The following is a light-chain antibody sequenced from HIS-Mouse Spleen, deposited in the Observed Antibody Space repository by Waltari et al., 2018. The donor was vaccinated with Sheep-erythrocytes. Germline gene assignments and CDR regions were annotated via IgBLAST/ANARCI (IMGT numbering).Light chain of an antibody. V-gene: IGLV2-23*01. J-gene: IGLJ3*02. CDR1: SSYVGRYNL. Sequence: QSALTQPASVSGSPGQSITISCPGTSSYVGRYNLVSWYQQHPGKAPKLMLYEGSKRPSGVSNRFSGSKSGNTASLTISGLQAEDEADYYCCSYAGSSTWVFGGGTKLTVL. CDR2: EGS. CDR3: CSYAGSSTWV.